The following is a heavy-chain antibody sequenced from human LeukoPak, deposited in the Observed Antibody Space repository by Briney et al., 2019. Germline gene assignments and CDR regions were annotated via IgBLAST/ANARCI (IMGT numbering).Heavy chain of an antibody. CDR1: GGSISSGGYY. Sequence: SETLSLTRTVSGGSISSGGYYWSWIRQPPGKGLEWIGYIYHSGSTYYNPSLKSRVTISVDRSKNQFSLKLSSVTAADTAVYYCARGGLDDDYSNYPEDYWGQGTLVTVSS. CDR2: IYHSGST. D-gene: IGHD4-11*01. CDR3: ARGGLDDDYSNYPEDY. J-gene: IGHJ4*02. V-gene: IGHV4-30-2*01.